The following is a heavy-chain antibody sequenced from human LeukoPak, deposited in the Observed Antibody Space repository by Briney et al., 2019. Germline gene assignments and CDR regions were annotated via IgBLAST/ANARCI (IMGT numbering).Heavy chain of an antibody. CDR3: AKAGLRYFDWSEAIDY. CDR2: ISGSGGST. V-gene: IGHV3-23*01. Sequence: GGSLRLSCATSGFTFSSYDMRWVRQAPGKGLEWVSAISGSGGSTYYADSVKGRFTISRDNSKNTLYLQMNSLRAEDTAVYYCAKAGLRYFDWSEAIDYWGQGTLVTVSS. J-gene: IGHJ4*02. D-gene: IGHD3-9*01. CDR1: GFTFSSYD.